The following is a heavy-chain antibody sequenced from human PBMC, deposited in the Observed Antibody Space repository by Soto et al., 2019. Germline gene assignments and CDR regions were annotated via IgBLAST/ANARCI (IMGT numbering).Heavy chain of an antibody. Sequence: EVQLVESGGGLVQPGGSLRLSCAASGFTVSSYWMSWVRQAPGKGLEWVANIKQDGSEKYYVDSVKCRFTISRDNAKNSLYLQMNSLGAEDTAVYYCARDGAAEGRGGEYWGQGPLVIVCS. CDR2: IKQDGSEK. CDR1: GFTVSSYW. D-gene: IGHD3-10*01. J-gene: IGHJ4*02. V-gene: IGHV3-7*04. CDR3: ARDGAAEGRGGEY.